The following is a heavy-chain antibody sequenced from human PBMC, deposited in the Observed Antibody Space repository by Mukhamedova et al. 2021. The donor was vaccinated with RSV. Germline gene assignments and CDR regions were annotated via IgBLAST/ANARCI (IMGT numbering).Heavy chain of an antibody. J-gene: IGHJ2*01. D-gene: IGHD2-15*01. Sequence: GLQWVSALGGGGGGSYYADYEKGRFSISRDNSKNTLYLQMSSLRSDDTAVYYCAKCRGGGGPFLHFDPWGRGTLVTVSS. CDR3: AKCRGGGGPFLHFDP. CDR2: LGGGGGGS. V-gene: IGHV3-23*01.